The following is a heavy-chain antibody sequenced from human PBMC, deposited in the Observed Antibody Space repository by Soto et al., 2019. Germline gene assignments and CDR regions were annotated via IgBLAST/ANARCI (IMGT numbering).Heavy chain of an antibody. Sequence: QVQLQQWGAGLLKPSETLSLTCAVYGGSFSEYYWSWIRQPPGKGLEWIGEINNSGSTNYNPSLNSPVTVSVDTSKNQFSLKLPSLTAADTAVYYCASQRVRGVLRKGPYDYWGQGTLVTVSS. CDR2: INNSGST. J-gene: IGHJ4*02. CDR3: ASQRVRGVLRKGPYDY. D-gene: IGHD3-10*01. CDR1: GGSFSEYY. V-gene: IGHV4-34*01.